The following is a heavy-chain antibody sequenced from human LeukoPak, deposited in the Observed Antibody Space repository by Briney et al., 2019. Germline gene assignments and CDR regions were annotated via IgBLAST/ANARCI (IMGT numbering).Heavy chain of an antibody. Sequence: GGSLRLSCAASGFIVSDYNMNWVRQAPGKGLEWVSYISSSSSTIYYADSVKGRFTISRDNAKNSLYLQMNSLRAEDTAVYYCARVHDSGSFYNRRHKYYFDYWGQGTLVTVSS. CDR3: ARVHDSGSFYNRRHKYYFDY. CDR1: GFIVSDYN. CDR2: ISSSSSTI. J-gene: IGHJ4*02. D-gene: IGHD3-10*01. V-gene: IGHV3-48*01.